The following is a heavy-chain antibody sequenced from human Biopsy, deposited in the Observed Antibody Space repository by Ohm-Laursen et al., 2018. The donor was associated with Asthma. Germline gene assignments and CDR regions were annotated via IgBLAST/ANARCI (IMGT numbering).Heavy chain of an antibody. Sequence: LSLTCAASGFTFGDYWMSWVRQVPGKGLERVANIKHDGSEKNHVDSLKGRFTISRDNAKNSLYLQMNSLRAEDTAVYYCARTFHFWSPYHAEHYQLWGQGTLVTVSS. V-gene: IGHV3-7*01. CDR2: IKHDGSEK. CDR1: GFTFGDYW. J-gene: IGHJ1*01. CDR3: ARTFHFWSPYHAEHYQL. D-gene: IGHD3-3*02.